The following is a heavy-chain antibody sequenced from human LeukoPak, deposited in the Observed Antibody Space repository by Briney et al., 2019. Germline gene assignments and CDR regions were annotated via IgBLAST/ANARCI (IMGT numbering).Heavy chain of an antibody. D-gene: IGHD4-17*01. Sequence: GESLQISSKGSGYSFTSYWIGWVHQMGGKGLEWMGIIFPGDSDTRYSPSFQGQVTISADKSISTAYLQWSSLKASDTAMYYCARLLEGEATVSTSKVRVDYYYGMDVWGQGTTVTVSS. J-gene: IGHJ6*02. CDR2: IFPGDSDT. V-gene: IGHV5-51*07. CDR1: GYSFTSYW. CDR3: ARLLEGEATVSTSKVRVDYYYGMDV.